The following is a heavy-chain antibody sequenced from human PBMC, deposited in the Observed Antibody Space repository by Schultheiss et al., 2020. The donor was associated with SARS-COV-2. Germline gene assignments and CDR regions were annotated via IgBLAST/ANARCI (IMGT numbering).Heavy chain of an antibody. D-gene: IGHD4-11*01. CDR2: ISGSGGST. Sequence: GGSLRLSCAASGFTVSSNYMSWVRQAPGKGLEWVSAISGSGGSTYYADSVKGRFTISRDNSKNTLYLQMNSLRAEDTAVYYCARAGLQFDPWGQGTLVTVSS. CDR1: GFTVSSNY. CDR3: ARAGLQFDP. J-gene: IGHJ5*02. V-gene: IGHV3-23*01.